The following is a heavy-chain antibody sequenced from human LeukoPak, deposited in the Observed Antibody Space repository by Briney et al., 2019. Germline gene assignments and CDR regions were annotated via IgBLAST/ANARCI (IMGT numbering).Heavy chain of an antibody. D-gene: IGHD3-16*01. V-gene: IGHV3-23*01. CDR2: ISGSGGST. CDR1: GFTFSSYA. CDR3: AKYWGYYFDY. J-gene: IGHJ4*02. Sequence: GGSLRLSCAASGFTFSSYAMSWVRQAPGKGLGWVSAISGSGGSTYYADSVKGRFTISRDNSKNTLYLQMNSLRADDTAVYYCAKYWGYYFDYWGQGTLVTVSS.